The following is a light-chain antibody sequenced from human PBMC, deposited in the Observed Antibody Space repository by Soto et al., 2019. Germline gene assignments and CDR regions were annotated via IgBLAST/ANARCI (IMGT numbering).Light chain of an antibody. CDR2: DVS. Sequence: QSALTQPASVSGSPGQSITISCTGTSSDVGGYNYVSWYQQHPGKAPKLMIYDVSNRPSGVSNRFSGSKSGNTASLTISGLQAEDEADYYCSSYTISSTFYVVFGGGTKLTVL. CDR1: SSDVGGYNY. CDR3: SSYTISSTFYVV. J-gene: IGLJ2*01. V-gene: IGLV2-14*01.